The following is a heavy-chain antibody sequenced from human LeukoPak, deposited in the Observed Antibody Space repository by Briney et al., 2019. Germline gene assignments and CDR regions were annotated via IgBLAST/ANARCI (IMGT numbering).Heavy chain of an antibody. CDR2: IKQDGSEK. Sequence: PGGSLRLPCAASGFTFSGYWMSWGRQAPGTGLEWVANIKQDGSEKYYVDSVKGRFTISRDNAKNSLYLQMNSLRAEDTAVYYCASQSDPTYYYDSSGYYQTPLFDYWGQGTLVTVSS. D-gene: IGHD3-22*01. CDR3: ASQSDPTYYYDSSGYYQTPLFDY. V-gene: IGHV3-7*01. J-gene: IGHJ4*02. CDR1: GFTFSGYW.